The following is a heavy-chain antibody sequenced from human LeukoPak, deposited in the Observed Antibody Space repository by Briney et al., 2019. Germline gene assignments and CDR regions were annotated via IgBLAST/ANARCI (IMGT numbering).Heavy chain of an antibody. V-gene: IGHV5-51*01. CDR1: GYNFDIYW. CDR2: VYPGDSET. Sequence: GESLKIPCKTSGYNFDIYWIGWVRQMPGKGLEWMGIVYPGDSETRYSPSFQGQVTISADKSITTAYIQWTSLKASDTAMYYCAREYYGGVDNWGQGTLVTVSS. J-gene: IGHJ4*02. CDR3: AREYYGGVDN. D-gene: IGHD3-10*01.